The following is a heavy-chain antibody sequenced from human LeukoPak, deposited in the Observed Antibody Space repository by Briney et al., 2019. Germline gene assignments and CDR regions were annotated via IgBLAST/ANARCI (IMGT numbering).Heavy chain of an antibody. Sequence: RPSETLSLTCTVSGFSISSGDYYWSWIRQPPGKGLEWIGYIYYSGSTYYNPSLKSRVTISVDTSKNQFSLKLSSVTAADTAVYYCAREDRTYQLSDYWGQGTLVTVSS. CDR1: GFSISSGDYY. CDR2: IYYSGST. J-gene: IGHJ4*02. CDR3: AREDRTYQLSDY. V-gene: IGHV4-30-4*08. D-gene: IGHD2-2*01.